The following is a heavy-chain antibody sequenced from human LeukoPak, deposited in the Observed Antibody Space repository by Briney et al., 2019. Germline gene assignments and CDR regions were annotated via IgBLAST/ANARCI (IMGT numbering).Heavy chain of an antibody. J-gene: IGHJ2*01. D-gene: IGHD3-10*01. Sequence: PSETLSLTCTVSGGSISSYYWSWIRQPPGKGLEWIGYIYYSGSTNYNPSLKSRVTISVDTSENQFSLKLSSVTAADTAVYYCARSSGPRYFDLWGRGTLVTVSS. CDR3: ARSSGPRYFDL. CDR2: IYYSGST. V-gene: IGHV4-59*01. CDR1: GGSISSYY.